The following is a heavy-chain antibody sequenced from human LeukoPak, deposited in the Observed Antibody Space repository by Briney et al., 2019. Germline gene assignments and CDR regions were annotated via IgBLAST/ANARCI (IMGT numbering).Heavy chain of an antibody. CDR2: ISPSTGTT. Sequence: GGSLRLSCAASGFTFTSYAMSCVRQAPGKGLEWVSAISPSTGTTYYADSVKGRLTISRDNSKNTLHLQMNSLRAEDTAVYYCAKVMGAYAYFFDYWGQGTLVTVSS. D-gene: IGHD5-12*01. V-gene: IGHV3-23*01. J-gene: IGHJ4*01. CDR3: AKVMGAYAYFFDY. CDR1: GFTFTSYA.